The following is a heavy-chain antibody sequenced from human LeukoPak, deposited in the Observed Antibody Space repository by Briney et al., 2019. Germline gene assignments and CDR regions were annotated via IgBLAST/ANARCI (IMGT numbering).Heavy chain of an antibody. Sequence: ASVKVSCKASGYTFTSYAMHWVRQAPGQRLEWMGWINAGNGNTKYSQKFQGRVTITRDTSASTAYMELSSPRSEDTAVYYCARVEADCSSTSCAFDYWGQGTLVTVSS. CDR1: GYTFTSYA. D-gene: IGHD2-2*01. V-gene: IGHV1-3*01. CDR2: INAGNGNT. J-gene: IGHJ4*02. CDR3: ARVEADCSSTSCAFDY.